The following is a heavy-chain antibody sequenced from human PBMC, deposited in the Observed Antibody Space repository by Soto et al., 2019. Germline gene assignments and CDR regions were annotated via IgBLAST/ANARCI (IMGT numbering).Heavy chain of an antibody. D-gene: IGHD5-18*01. V-gene: IGHV4-59*08. Sequence: SETLSLTCTVSGGSISSYYWSWIRQPPGKGLEWIGYIYYSGSTNYNPSLKSRVTISVDTSKNQFSLKLSSVTAADTAVYYCARLSPLRYGHYMDVWGKGTTVTVSS. J-gene: IGHJ6*03. CDR1: GGSISSYY. CDR3: ARLSPLRYGHYMDV. CDR2: IYYSGST.